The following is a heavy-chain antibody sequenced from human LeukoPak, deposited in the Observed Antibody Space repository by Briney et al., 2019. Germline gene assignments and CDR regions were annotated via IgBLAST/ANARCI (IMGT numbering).Heavy chain of an antibody. CDR3: ATHGYSELRYFDWSTNE. CDR2: IKEDGSEK. CDR1: GFTFSSHW. D-gene: IGHD3-9*01. J-gene: IGHJ4*02. V-gene: IGHV3-7*01. Sequence: QTGGSLRLSCVVSGFTFSSHWMSWVRRAPGKGLEWVANIKEDGSEKYYVDSVKGRFTISRDNARKSLYLQMDSLRAEDTAVYYCATHGYSELRYFDWSTNEWGQGTLVTVSS.